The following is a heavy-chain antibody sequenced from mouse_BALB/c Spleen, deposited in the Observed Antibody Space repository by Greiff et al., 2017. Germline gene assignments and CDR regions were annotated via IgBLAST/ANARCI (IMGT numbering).Heavy chain of an antibody. CDR2: ISSGSSTI. CDR1: GFTFSSFG. V-gene: IGHV5-17*02. J-gene: IGHJ4*01. CDR3: ARKEYGNYGYAMDY. D-gene: IGHD2-10*02. Sequence: DVMLVESGGGLVQPGGSRKLSCAASGFTFSSFGMHWVRQAPEKGLEWVAYISSGSSTIYYADTVKGRFTISRDNPKNTLFLQMTSLRSEDTAMYYCARKEYGNYGYAMDYWGQGTSVTVSS.